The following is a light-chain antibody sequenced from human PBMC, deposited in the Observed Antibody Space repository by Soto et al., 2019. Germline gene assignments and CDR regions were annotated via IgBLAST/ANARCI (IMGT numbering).Light chain of an antibody. J-gene: IGKJ1*01. V-gene: IGKV3-15*01. Sequence: DIVITQSPATLSMSPGERATLSCRASQTINNNLAWNQQKPGQAPRLLIYGASTRVTGIPDRFSGSGSGTELPLPNSSLQSEDFEVYYCQQYDKWPWTFAQGTEDEIK. CDR2: GAS. CDR3: QQYDKWPWT. CDR1: QTINNN.